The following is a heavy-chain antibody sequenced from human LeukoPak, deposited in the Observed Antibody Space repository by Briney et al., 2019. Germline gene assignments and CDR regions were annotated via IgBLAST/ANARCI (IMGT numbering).Heavy chain of an antibody. CDR2: IDRDANSI. CDR1: GFSFSTYW. V-gene: IGHV3-74*01. CDR3: AKVAPRGLITYYDGMDV. D-gene: IGHD3-10*01. J-gene: IGHJ6*02. Sequence: GGSLRLSCAASGFSFSTYWMQWVRRAPGKGLVWVSRIDRDANSISYADSVKGRLTISRDNSKNSLFLQINSLRTEDTAMYFCAKVAPRGLITYYDGMDVWGQGTTVTVAS.